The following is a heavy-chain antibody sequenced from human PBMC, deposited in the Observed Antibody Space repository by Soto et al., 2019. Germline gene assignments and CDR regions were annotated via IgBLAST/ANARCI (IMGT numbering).Heavy chain of an antibody. J-gene: IGHJ4*02. V-gene: IGHV1-2*02. D-gene: IGHD5-12*01. CDR1: GYTFTGYY. CDR3: ARGAEIVATFDY. Sequence: ASVKVSCKASGYTFTGYYMHWVLQAPGQGLEWMGWINPNSGGTNYAQKFQGRVTMTRDTSISTAYMELSRLRSDDTAVYYCARGAEIVATFDYWGQGTLVTSPQ. CDR2: INPNSGGT.